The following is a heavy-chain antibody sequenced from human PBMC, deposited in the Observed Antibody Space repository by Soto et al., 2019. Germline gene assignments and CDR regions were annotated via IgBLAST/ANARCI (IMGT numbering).Heavy chain of an antibody. J-gene: IGHJ6*02. Sequence: GGSLRLYCAASGFTFSDYYMIWIRQAPGKVLEWVSYISSSGSTIYYADSVKGRFTISRDNAKNSLYLQMNSLRAEDTAVYYCARDLEMATISYYYYGMDVWGQGTTVTVSS. CDR3: ARDLEMATISYYYYGMDV. V-gene: IGHV3-11*01. D-gene: IGHD5-12*01. CDR2: ISSSGSTI. CDR1: GFTFSDYY.